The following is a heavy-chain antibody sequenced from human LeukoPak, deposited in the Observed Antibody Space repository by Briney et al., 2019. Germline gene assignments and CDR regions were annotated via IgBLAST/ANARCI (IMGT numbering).Heavy chain of an antibody. CDR2: ICYSGST. CDR1: GVSISSYY. D-gene: IGHD2-2*01. V-gene: IGHV4-59*01. CDR3: ARAPGYCSSTSCYAPRAFDY. J-gene: IGHJ4*02. Sequence: PSETLSLTCTASGVSISSYYWSWIRQPPGKGLEWIAYICYSGSTNYNPSLKSRVTISVDTSKNQFSLKLSSVTAADTAVYYCARAPGYCSSTSCYAPRAFDYWGQGTLVTVSS.